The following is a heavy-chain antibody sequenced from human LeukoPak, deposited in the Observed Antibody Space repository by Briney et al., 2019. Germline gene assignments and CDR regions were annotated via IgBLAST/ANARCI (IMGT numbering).Heavy chain of an antibody. V-gene: IGHV3-33*01. D-gene: IGHD6-13*01. CDR3: VRGVGVSRFNYLDS. CDR1: GFTFSSFG. Sequence: GESLRLSCAASGFTFSSFGMHWVRQAPGKGLEWVAVIWYDASNKYYADSVKGRFTISRDNSKNTLYLQMNSLRDDDTAVYYCVRGVGVSRFNYLDSWGQGTLVIVSS. J-gene: IGHJ4*02. CDR2: IWYDASNK.